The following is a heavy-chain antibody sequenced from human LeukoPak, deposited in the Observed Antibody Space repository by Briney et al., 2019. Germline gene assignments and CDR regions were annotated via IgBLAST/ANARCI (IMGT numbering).Heavy chain of an antibody. J-gene: IGHJ6*02. CDR1: GFTFSSYS. V-gene: IGHV3-30-3*01. Sequence: PGGSLSLSCAASGFTFSSYSIHWVRQAPGKGLEWVAVVSYDGSSENYADSVKGRFTISRDNSKNTLYLQMNSLRAEDTAVYYCARDRVLYFYYGMDVWGQGTTVTVSS. CDR2: VSYDGSSE. CDR3: ARDRVLYFYYGMDV. D-gene: IGHD2-21*01.